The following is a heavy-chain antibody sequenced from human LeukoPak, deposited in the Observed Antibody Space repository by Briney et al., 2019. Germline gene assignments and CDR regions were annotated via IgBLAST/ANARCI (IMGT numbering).Heavy chain of an antibody. V-gene: IGHV4-59*01. CDR2: IYYSGST. D-gene: IGHD3-22*01. J-gene: IGHJ5*02. CDR3: ATMPYYYDSSGYYYWFDP. CDR1: GGSISSYY. Sequence: SETLSLTCTVSGGSISSYYWSWIRRPPGKGLEWIGYIYYSGSTNYNPSLKSRVTISVDTSKNQFSLKLSSVTAADTAVYYCATMPYYYDSSGYYYWFDPWGQGTLVTVSS.